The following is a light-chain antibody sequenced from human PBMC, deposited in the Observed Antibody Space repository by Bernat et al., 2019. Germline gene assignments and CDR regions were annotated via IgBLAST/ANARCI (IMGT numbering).Light chain of an antibody. CDR3: SSYAGTNNLGV. J-gene: IGLJ1*01. V-gene: IGLV2-8*01. Sequence: QSALTQPPSASGSPGQSVTISCTGTSSDVGGYNLVSWYQQHPGKAPKVLIYEVSKRPSGVPDRFSGSKSGNTASLTVSGLQAEDEADYYCSSYAGTNNLGVFGTGTKVTVL. CDR2: EVS. CDR1: SSDVGGYNL.